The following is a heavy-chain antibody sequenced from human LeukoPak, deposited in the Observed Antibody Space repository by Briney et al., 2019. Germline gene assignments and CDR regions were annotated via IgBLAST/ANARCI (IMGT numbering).Heavy chain of an antibody. Sequence: ASVKVSCKASGYTFTSYGISWVRQAPGQGLEWMGWISAYNGNTNYAQKLQGRVTMTTDTSTSTAYMELRSLRADDTAVYCCAREFVVVPAAANDYWGRGTLVTVSS. D-gene: IGHD2-2*01. V-gene: IGHV1-18*01. J-gene: IGHJ4*02. CDR2: ISAYNGNT. CDR1: GYTFTSYG. CDR3: AREFVVVPAAANDY.